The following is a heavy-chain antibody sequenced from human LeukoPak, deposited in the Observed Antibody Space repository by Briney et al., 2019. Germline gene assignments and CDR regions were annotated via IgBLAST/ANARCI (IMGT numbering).Heavy chain of an antibody. D-gene: IGHD3-10*01. CDR1: GFTFRSYS. Sequence: GSLRLSCAASGFTFRSYSMNWVRQAPGKGLEWVSSISSSTSYIYYADSVKGRFTISRDNAKNSLYLQMNSLRAEDTAVYYCARDVGEWFGEFAYYYYYGMDVWGQGTTVTVSS. V-gene: IGHV3-21*01. CDR3: ARDVGEWFGEFAYYYYYGMDV. J-gene: IGHJ6*02. CDR2: ISSSTSYI.